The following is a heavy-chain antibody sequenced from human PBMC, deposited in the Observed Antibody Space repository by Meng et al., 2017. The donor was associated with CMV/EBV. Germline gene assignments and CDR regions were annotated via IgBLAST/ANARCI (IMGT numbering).Heavy chain of an antibody. V-gene: IGHV1-2*02. CDR3: AGDERVTIFGVVNARGGYGMDV. D-gene: IGHD3-3*01. Sequence: ASVKVSCKASGYTFTGYYMHWLRQAPGQGLEWMGWINPNSGGTNYAQKFQGRVTMTRDTSISTAYMELSRLRSDDTAVYYCAGDERVTIFGVVNARGGYGMDVWGQGTTVTVSS. CDR1: GYTFTGYY. CDR2: INPNSGGT. J-gene: IGHJ6*02.